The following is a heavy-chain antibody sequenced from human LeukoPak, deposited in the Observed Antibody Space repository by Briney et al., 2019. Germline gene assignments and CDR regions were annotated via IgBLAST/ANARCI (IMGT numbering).Heavy chain of an antibody. D-gene: IGHD4-17*01. CDR3: AKAGPPLDYGDYFDY. CDR2: ISWNSGSI. J-gene: IGHJ4*02. V-gene: IGHV3-9*03. CDR1: GFTFDDYA. Sequence: GRSLRLSCAASGFTFDDYAMHWVRQAPGKGLEWVSGISWNSGSIGYADSVKGRFTISRDNAKNSLYLQMNSLRAEDMASYYCAKAGPPLDYGDYFDYWGQGTLVTVSS.